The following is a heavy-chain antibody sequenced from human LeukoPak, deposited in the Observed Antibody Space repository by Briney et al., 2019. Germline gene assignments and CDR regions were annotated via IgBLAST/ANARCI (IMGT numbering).Heavy chain of an antibody. D-gene: IGHD2-21*02. Sequence: PGGSLRLSCAASGFTFSSYAMHWVRQAPGKGLEWVAVISFDGSNEYYADSVKGRLTISRDNSKNTLYLQMNSLRSEDTAVYYCAREGIVVVTAAPGYWGQGTLVTVSS. CDR1: GFTFSSYA. CDR3: AREGIVVVTAAPGY. CDR2: ISFDGSNE. V-gene: IGHV3-30-3*01. J-gene: IGHJ4*02.